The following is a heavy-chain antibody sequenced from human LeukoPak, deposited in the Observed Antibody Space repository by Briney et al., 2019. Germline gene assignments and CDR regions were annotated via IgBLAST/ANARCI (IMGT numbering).Heavy chain of an antibody. CDR3: ARDSYFDWLPNYYYYYYYMDV. V-gene: IGHV3-7*01. Sequence: GGSLRLSCVASGFTFSSYWMSWVRQAPGKGLEWVANIKQDGSEKYYVDSVKGRFTISRDNAKNSLHLQMNSLRAEDTAVYYCARDSYFDWLPNYYYYYYYMDVWGKGTTVTISS. D-gene: IGHD3-9*01. J-gene: IGHJ6*03. CDR2: IKQDGSEK. CDR1: GFTFSSYW.